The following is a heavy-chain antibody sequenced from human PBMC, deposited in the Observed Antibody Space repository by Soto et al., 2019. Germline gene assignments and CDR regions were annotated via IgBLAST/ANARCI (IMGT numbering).Heavy chain of an antibody. V-gene: IGHV4-4*02. J-gene: IGHJ5*02. CDR2: IYHSENT. CDR3: ARVPEDRGVITNWFDP. D-gene: IGHD3-10*01. Sequence: WWTWVRQSPRKGLEWIGEIYHSENTNYNPSLKSRVTISVDKSKNQSSLKLSSVTAADTAVYYCARVPEDRGVITNWFDPWGQGTLVTVSS. CDR1: W.